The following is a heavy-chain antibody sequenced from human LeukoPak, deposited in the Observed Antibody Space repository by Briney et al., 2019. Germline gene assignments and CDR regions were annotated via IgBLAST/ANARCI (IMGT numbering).Heavy chain of an antibody. Sequence: SETLSLTCTVSGGSISSGDYYWSWIRQPPGKGLAWIGYIYYSGSTYYNPSLKSRVTISVDTSKNQFSLKLSSVTAADTAVYYCARVSGVRYFDWLPDFDIWGQGTMVTVSS. CDR1: GGSISSGDYY. CDR2: IYYSGST. CDR3: ARVSGVRYFDWLPDFDI. J-gene: IGHJ3*02. V-gene: IGHV4-30-4*01. D-gene: IGHD3-9*01.